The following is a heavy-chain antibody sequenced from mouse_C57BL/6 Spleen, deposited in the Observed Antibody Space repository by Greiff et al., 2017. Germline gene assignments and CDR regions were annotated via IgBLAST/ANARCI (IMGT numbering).Heavy chain of an antibody. CDR2: IDPSDSYT. CDR1: GYTFTSYW. J-gene: IGHJ4*01. D-gene: IGHD1-1*01. Sequence: VQLQQPGAELVRPGTSVKLSCKASGYTFTSYWMHWVKQRPGQGLEWIGVIDPSDSYTNYNQKFKGKATLTVDTSSSTAYMQLSSLTSEDSAVYYCARRHYGSSYDAMDYWGQGTSVTVSS. CDR3: ARRHYGSSYDAMDY. V-gene: IGHV1-59*01.